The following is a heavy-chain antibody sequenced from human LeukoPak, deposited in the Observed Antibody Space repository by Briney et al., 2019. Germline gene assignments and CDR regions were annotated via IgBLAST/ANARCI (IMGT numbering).Heavy chain of an antibody. Sequence: GGSLRLSCAASGFTFSSYAMSWVRQAPGKGLERVSHISGSGDTTYYADSVKGRVTISRDNSKNTLYLQMNSLRADDTAVYYCAKDMEGSVADYFDYWGQGTLVTVSS. CDR2: ISGSGDTT. V-gene: IGHV3-23*01. J-gene: IGHJ4*02. CDR3: AKDMEGSVADYFDY. CDR1: GFTFSSYA. D-gene: IGHD3-10*01.